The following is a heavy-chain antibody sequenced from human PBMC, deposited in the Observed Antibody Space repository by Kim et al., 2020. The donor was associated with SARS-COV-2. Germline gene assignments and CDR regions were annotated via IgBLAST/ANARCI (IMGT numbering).Heavy chain of an antibody. D-gene: IGHD6-19*01. V-gene: IGHV4-39*01. J-gene: IGHJ6*02. CDR3: ACEAVAGTAYYYYGMDV. Sequence: LKSRVTISVETSKNQFSLKLSSVTAADTAVYYCACEAVAGTAYYYYGMDVWGQGTTVTVSS.